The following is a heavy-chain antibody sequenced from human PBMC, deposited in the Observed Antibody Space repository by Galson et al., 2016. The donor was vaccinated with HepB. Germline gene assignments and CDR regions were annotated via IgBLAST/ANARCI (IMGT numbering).Heavy chain of an antibody. Sequence: QSGAEVKKPGESLKISCKGSGYSFSNSWIGWVRQMPGKGLEWMGIIYPGDSDTKYTPAFQGKVTISVDKSISTAYLQWSSLKASDSAIYYCARPYCTNGVCYSDYWGQGTLVTVSS. CDR2: IYPGDSDT. CDR1: GYSFSNSW. J-gene: IGHJ4*02. V-gene: IGHV5-51*01. CDR3: ARPYCTNGVCYSDY. D-gene: IGHD2-8*01.